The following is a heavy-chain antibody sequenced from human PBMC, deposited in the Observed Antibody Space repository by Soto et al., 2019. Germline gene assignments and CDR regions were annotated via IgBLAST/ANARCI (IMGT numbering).Heavy chain of an antibody. CDR2: INAGNGNT. CDR3: ARDRRMWVGPYSSGRGGFDY. CDR1: GYTFTSYA. V-gene: IGHV1-3*01. Sequence: ASVKVSCKASGYTFTSYAMHWVRQAPGQRLEWMGWINAGNGNTKYSQKFQGRVTITRDTSASTAYMELSSLRSEDTAVYYCARDRRMWVGPYSSGRGGFDYWGQGTLVTVSS. J-gene: IGHJ4*02. D-gene: IGHD6-19*01.